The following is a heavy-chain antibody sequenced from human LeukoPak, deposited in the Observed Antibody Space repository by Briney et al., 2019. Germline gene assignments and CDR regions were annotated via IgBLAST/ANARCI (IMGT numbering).Heavy chain of an antibody. Sequence: ASVKVSCKASSYTLTNYGISWVRQAPGQGLEWMGWISAYNGNTNYAQNFQGRVTMTTDTSTNTAYMELRSLRSDDTAVYYCARDQDPGAFDIWGQGTMVTVSS. CDR3: ARDQDPGAFDI. J-gene: IGHJ3*02. CDR2: ISAYNGNT. V-gene: IGHV1-18*01. CDR1: SYTLTNYG.